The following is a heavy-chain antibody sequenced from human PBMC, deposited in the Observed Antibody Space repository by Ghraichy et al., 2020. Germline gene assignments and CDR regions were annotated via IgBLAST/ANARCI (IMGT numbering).Heavy chain of an antibody. Sequence: ASVKVSCKASGYTFTSYDINWVRQATGQGLEWMGWMNPNSGNTGYAQKFQGRVTMTRNTSISTAYMELSSLRSEDTAVYYCARVRRTVVTPRSYYFDYWGQGTLVTVSS. CDR1: GYTFTSYD. CDR3: ARVRRTVVTPRSYYFDY. D-gene: IGHD4-23*01. V-gene: IGHV1-8*01. J-gene: IGHJ4*02. CDR2: MNPNSGNT.